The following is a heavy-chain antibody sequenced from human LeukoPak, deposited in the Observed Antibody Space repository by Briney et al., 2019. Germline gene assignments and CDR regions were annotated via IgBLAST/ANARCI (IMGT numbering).Heavy chain of an antibody. V-gene: IGHV4-59*01. CDR2: IYYSGST. CDR3: AREGSYETGNWFDP. D-gene: IGHD5-18*01. CDR1: GGSISSYY. Sequence: SETLSLTCTVSGGSISSYYWSWIRQPPGRGLEWMGYIYYSGSTNYNPSLKSRATISVDTSKNQFSLKLRSVTPADTAVYYCAREGSYETGNWFDPWGQGTLVTVSS. J-gene: IGHJ5*02.